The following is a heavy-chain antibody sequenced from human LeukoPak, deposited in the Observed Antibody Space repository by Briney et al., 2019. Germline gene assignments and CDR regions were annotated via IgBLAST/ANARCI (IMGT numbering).Heavy chain of an antibody. J-gene: IGHJ4*02. CDR2: ISGSGGST. V-gene: IGHV3-23*01. D-gene: IGHD3-10*01. CDR3: AKASYGLIDY. Sequence: GKSLRLSCAASGFTFSTYAMSWVRQAPGKGLEWVSAISGSGGSTYYADSVKGRFTISRGNSKNTLYLQMNSLRAEDTAVYYCAKASYGLIDYWGQGTLVTVSS. CDR1: GFTFSTYA.